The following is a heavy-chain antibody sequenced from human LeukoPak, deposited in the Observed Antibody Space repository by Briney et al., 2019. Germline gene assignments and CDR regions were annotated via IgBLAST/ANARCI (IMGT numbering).Heavy chain of an antibody. CDR3: VKALTDDAFDI. J-gene: IGHJ3*02. CDR1: GFTFSTFP. Sequence: GESLQISCSASGFTFSTFPMHWVRQAPGKGLEYFSAISRNGDTTYDADSVKGRFTISRDNSKNTLYLQMSSLRPEDTAVYYCVKALTDDAFDIWGQGTMVTVSS. CDR2: ISRNGDTT. V-gene: IGHV3-64D*06.